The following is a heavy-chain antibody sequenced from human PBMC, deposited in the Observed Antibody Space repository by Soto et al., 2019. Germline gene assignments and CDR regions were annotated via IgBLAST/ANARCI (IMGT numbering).Heavy chain of an antibody. Sequence: ASVKVSCKASGYTFTGYYMHWVRQAPGQGLEWMGWINPNSGNTGYALKFQGRVSMTRNTSIYTVYLELSSLASDDTAVYYCVRMASSGTLNWFDHWGQGTLVTVSS. J-gene: IGHJ5*02. CDR2: INPNSGNT. CDR3: VRMASSGTLNWFDH. D-gene: IGHD1-1*01. V-gene: IGHV1-8*02. CDR1: GYTFTGYY.